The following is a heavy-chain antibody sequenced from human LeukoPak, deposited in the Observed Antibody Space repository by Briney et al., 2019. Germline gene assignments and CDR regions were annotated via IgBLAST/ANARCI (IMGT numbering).Heavy chain of an antibody. V-gene: IGHV4-59*01. J-gene: IGHJ4*02. D-gene: IGHD5-18*01. Sequence: SETLSLTCTVSGGSISSYYWSWIRQPPGKGLEWIGYIYYSGSTNYNPSLKSRVTISVDTSKNQFSLKLSSVTAADTAAYYCARLAGYSYGRLTDWGQGTLVTVSS. CDR3: ARLAGYSYGRLTD. CDR2: IYYSGST. CDR1: GGSISSYY.